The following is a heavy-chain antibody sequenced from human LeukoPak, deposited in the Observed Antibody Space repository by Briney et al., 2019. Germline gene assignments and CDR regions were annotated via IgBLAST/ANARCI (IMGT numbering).Heavy chain of an antibody. D-gene: IGHD3-22*01. CDR1: GYSISSGYY. V-gene: IGHV4-38-2*02. CDR2: IYHSGST. J-gene: IGHJ4*02. CDR3: ARVGKVVITSSDY. Sequence: SETLSLTCTVSGYSISSGYYWGWIGQPPGKGLEGIGRIYHSGSTYYNPSLKSRVTISVDTPKNQFSLKLSYVTAADTAVYYCARVGKVVITSSDYWGREPWSPSPQ.